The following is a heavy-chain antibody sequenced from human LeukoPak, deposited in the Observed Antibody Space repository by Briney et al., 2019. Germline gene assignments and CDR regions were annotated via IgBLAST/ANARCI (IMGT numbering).Heavy chain of an antibody. CDR2: ISGSGGGT. V-gene: IGHV3-23*01. D-gene: IGHD6-19*01. J-gene: IGHJ4*02. CDR1: GFTFSSYA. Sequence: GGSLRLSCAASGFTFSSYAVSWVRQAPGKGLEWVSAISGSGGGTYYADSVKGRFTMSRDNSKNTLYLQMNSLSTEDTAIYYCAKTTTGYGSGRYPGWPVDYWGQGTLVTVSS. CDR3: AKTTTGYGSGRYPGWPVDY.